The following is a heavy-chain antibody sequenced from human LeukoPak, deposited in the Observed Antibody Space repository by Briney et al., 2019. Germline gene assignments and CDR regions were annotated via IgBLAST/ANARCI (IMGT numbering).Heavy chain of an antibody. V-gene: IGHV1-18*01. D-gene: IGHD3-22*01. Sequence: ASVKVSCKASGYTFTSYGISWVRQAPGQGLEWMGWISAYNGKTNNAQKLQGRVNMTTDASTSTAYMELRSLRSDDTAGYYCARVGVVVVIEDAFDIWGQGTMVTVSS. CDR3: ARVGVVVVIEDAFDI. CDR2: ISAYNGKT. J-gene: IGHJ3*02. CDR1: GYTFTSYG.